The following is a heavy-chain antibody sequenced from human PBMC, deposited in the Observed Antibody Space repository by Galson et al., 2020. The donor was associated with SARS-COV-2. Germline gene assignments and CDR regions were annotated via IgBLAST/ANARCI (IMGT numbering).Heavy chain of an antibody. J-gene: IGHJ6*02. D-gene: IGHD4-4*01. CDR2: ISYDGSNK. V-gene: IGHV3-30*18. CDR3: ANAVTSFSGYYYYGMDV. Sequence: GESLKISCAASGFTFSTYGMHWVRQAPGKGLEGVAVISYDGSNKFYADSVKGRFTISRDNSRKTLYLQMNSLRAEDPAVYYCANAVTSFSGYYYYGMDVGGQGTTVTVSS. CDR1: GFTFSTYG.